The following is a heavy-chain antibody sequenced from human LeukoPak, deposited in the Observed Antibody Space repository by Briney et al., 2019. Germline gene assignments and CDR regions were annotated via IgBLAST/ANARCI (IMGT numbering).Heavy chain of an antibody. CDR1: GFTFSSYA. J-gene: IGHJ4*02. CDR2: ISYDGSNK. D-gene: IGHD2-2*01. V-gene: IGHV3-30-3*01. Sequence: GGSLRLSCAASGFTFSSYAMHWVRQAPGKGLEWVAVISYDGSNKYYADSVKGRFTISRDNSKNTLYLQMNSLRAEDPAVYYCARGGRVASCDYWGQGTLVTVSS. CDR3: ARGGRVASCDY.